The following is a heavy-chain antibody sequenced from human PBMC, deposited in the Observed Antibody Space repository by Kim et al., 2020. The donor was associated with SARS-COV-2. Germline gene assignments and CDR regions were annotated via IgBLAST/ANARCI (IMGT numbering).Heavy chain of an antibody. CDR2: LSNDGSHK. CDR1: GFIFSTYA. Sequence: GGSLRLSCAASGFIFSTYAMHWVRQAPGKRLEWVAVLSNDGSHKYYADSVKGRFTISRDNSENTLYLQMDSLRAEDTSVYYCAKGAFSYGTIDYWGQGTLVTVSS. J-gene: IGHJ4*02. D-gene: IGHD5-18*01. V-gene: IGHV3-30*18. CDR3: AKGAFSYGTIDY.